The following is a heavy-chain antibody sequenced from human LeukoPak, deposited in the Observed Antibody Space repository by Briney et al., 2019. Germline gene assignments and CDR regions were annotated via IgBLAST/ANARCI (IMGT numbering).Heavy chain of an antibody. J-gene: IGHJ4*02. Sequence: GGSLRLSCAASGFTFSSYGIHWVRQAPGKGLEWVAVISYDGSNKYYADSVKGRFTISRDNSKNTLYLQMNSLRAEDTAVYYCAKDPWDSSGYYEYYFDYWGQGTLVTVSS. CDR1: GFTFSSYG. D-gene: IGHD3-22*01. V-gene: IGHV3-30*18. CDR2: ISYDGSNK. CDR3: AKDPWDSSGYYEYYFDY.